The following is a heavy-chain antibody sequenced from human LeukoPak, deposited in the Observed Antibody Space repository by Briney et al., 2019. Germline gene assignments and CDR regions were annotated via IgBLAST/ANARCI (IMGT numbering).Heavy chain of an antibody. CDR1: GASTSSISSSTYH. Sequence: SETLSLTCIVSGASTSSISSSTYHWGGMRQPPGKGLELIGSIYYSGSTYYNPSLKSRVTISVDTSKNQYYLKLSPVTAADTALYYCAREMGVVTAHGIDVWGQGTTVTVSS. V-gene: IGHV4-39*02. D-gene: IGHD4-23*01. CDR3: AREMGVVTAHGIDV. J-gene: IGHJ6*02. CDR2: IYYSGST.